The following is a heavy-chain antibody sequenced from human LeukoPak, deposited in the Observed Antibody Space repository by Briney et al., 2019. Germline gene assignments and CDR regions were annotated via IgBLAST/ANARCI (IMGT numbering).Heavy chain of an antibody. V-gene: IGHV3-48*03. Sequence: GGSLRLSCAASGFTFSSYEMNWVRQAPGKGLEWVSSISSGGRTIYYADSVKGRFTISRDNSKNTLYLQMNSLRAEDTAVYYCARGERDSSGYQIDYWGQGTLVTVSS. J-gene: IGHJ4*02. D-gene: IGHD3-22*01. CDR3: ARGERDSSGYQIDY. CDR1: GFTFSSYE. CDR2: ISSGGRTI.